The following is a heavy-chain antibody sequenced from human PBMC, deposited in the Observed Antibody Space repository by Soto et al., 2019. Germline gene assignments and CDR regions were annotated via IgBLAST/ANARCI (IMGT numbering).Heavy chain of an antibody. CDR2: IYYNGST. Sequence: QVQLQESGPGLVKPSQTLSLTCTVSGGSISSGGYYWSWIRQHPGKGLEWIGYIYYNGSTYYNPSLKSRVTISVDTSKNQFSLKLSSVTAADTAVYYCARGDILTGYYLGWFDPWGQGTLVTVSS. CDR3: ARGDILTGYYLGWFDP. V-gene: IGHV4-31*03. CDR1: GGSISSGGYY. D-gene: IGHD3-9*01. J-gene: IGHJ5*02.